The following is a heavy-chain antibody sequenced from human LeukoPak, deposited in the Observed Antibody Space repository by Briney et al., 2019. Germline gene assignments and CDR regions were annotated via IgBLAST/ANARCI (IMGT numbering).Heavy chain of an antibody. D-gene: IGHD3-10*01. Sequence: PSETLSLTCNVSGGSIISDNYYWSWIRQSAGTGLEWIGRIYGSGTTNYNPSLRSRVTLTIDTSNHEFSLSLSSVTAADTAVYYCARVARWEFAFDIWGQGTMVTVSS. J-gene: IGHJ3*02. CDR1: GGSIISDNYY. CDR2: IYGSGTT. V-gene: IGHV4-61*02. CDR3: ARVARWEFAFDI.